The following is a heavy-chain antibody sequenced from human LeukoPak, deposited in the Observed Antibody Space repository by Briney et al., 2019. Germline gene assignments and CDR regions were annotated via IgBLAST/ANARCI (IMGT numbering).Heavy chain of an antibody. V-gene: IGHV4-61*02. Sequence: SETLSLTCAVSGGSISGGGYSWSWIRQPPGKGLEWIGRIHTSGSTNYNPSLKSRVTMSVDTSKNQFSLKLSSVTAADTAVYYCARDLEYSDAFDIWGQGTMVTVSS. CDR1: GGSISGGGYS. J-gene: IGHJ3*02. D-gene: IGHD3-3*01. CDR2: IHTSGST. CDR3: ARDLEYSDAFDI.